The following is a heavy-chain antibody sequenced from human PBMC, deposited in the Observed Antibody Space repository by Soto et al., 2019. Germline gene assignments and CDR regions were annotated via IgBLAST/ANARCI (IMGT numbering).Heavy chain of an antibody. CDR3: ARDSPYSSGSFDY. D-gene: IGHD6-19*01. V-gene: IGHV3-48*03. CDR2: ITTSASTK. J-gene: IGHJ4*02. Sequence: GGSLRLSCAASGFPFINSDMNWVRQAPGKGLEWVSYITTSASTKSYADSVKGRFTISRDNAKNSLYLHMNSLRVEDTAVYYCARDSPYSSGSFDYWGQGPLVTVS. CDR1: GFPFINSD.